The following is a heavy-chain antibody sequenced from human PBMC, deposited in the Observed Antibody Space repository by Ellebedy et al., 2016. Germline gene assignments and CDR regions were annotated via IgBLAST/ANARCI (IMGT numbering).Heavy chain of an antibody. D-gene: IGHD2-8*02. CDR2: INPNSGGT. V-gene: IGHV1-2*02. Sequence: ASVKVSCTASGYTFTGYYMHWVRQAPGQGLEWMGWINPNSGGTNYAQKFQGRVTMTRDTSISTAYMELRSLRSDDTAVFYCAREQRDCTGTRCFSGAFDVWGQGTMVTVSS. CDR1: GYTFTGYY. CDR3: AREQRDCTGTRCFSGAFDV. J-gene: IGHJ3*01.